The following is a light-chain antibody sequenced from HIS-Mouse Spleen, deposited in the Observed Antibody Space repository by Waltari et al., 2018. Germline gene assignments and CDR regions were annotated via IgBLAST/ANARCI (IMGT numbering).Light chain of an antibody. CDR2: DDS. V-gene: IGLV3-21*03. CDR3: QVWDSSSDHPYV. J-gene: IGLJ1*01. CDR1: NIGSKS. Sequence: SYVLTPPPSVSVAQGKTARITCGGNNIGSKSVNWYQQKPGQAPVPVVYDDSDRPSGIPERFSGSNSGNTATLTISRVEAGDEADYYCQVWDSSSDHPYVFGTGTKVTVL.